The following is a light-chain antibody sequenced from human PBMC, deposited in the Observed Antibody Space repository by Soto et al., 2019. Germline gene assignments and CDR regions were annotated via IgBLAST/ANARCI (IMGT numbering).Light chain of an antibody. V-gene: IGKV3-20*01. CDR2: AAS. CDR3: QQYGSF. CDR1: QSVSNNY. Sequence: EIVLTQSPGTLSLSPGERATLSCRASQSVSNNYLAWYQQKPGQAPRLLIYAASTRATGIPDRFSGSGSGTAFTLTISRLEPEDFAVYYCQQYGSFFGQGTRLEIK. J-gene: IGKJ5*01.